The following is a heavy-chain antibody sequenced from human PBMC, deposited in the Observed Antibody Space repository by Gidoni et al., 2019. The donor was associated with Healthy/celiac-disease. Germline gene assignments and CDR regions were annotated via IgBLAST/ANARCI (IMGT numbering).Heavy chain of an antibody. CDR1: GFTFSGSA. V-gene: IGHV3-73*01. CDR2: IRSKANSYAT. Sequence: EVQLVESGGGLVQPGGSLKLPCAASGFTFSGSAMHWVRQASGKGLEWVGRIRSKANSYATAYAASVKGRLTISRDDSKNTAYLQMNSLKTEDTAVYYCTYGWFDPWGQGTLVTVSS. CDR3: TYGWFDP. J-gene: IGHJ5*02. D-gene: IGHD4-17*01.